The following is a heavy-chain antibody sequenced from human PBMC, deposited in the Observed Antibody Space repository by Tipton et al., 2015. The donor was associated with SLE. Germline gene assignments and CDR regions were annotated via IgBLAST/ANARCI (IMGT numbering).Heavy chain of an antibody. CDR2: IYHSGST. J-gene: IGHJ6*03. CDR3: ARGSFMDV. Sequence: TLSLTRTVSGYSISSGYYWGWIRQPPGKGLEWIGSIYHSGSTYSNPSLKSRVTISVDTSKNQFSLRLSSVTAADTAVYYCARGSFMDVWGKGTTVTVSS. CDR1: GYSISSGYY. V-gene: IGHV4-38-2*02.